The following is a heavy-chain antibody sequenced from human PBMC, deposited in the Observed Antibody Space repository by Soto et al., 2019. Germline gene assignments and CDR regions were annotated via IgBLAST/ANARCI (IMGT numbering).Heavy chain of an antibody. CDR1: GGTFSSYT. V-gene: IGHV1-69*08. CDR3: ARDRRVRDWEPYYDGMDV. J-gene: IGHJ6*02. D-gene: IGHD3-9*01. Sequence: QVQLVQSGAEVKKPGSSVKVSCKASGGTFSSYTISWVRQAPGQGLEWMGRIIPILGIANYAQKFQGRVTLTADKSTSTAYMELSSLRSEDTAVYYCARDRRVRDWEPYYDGMDVWGQGTTVTVSS. CDR2: IIPILGIA.